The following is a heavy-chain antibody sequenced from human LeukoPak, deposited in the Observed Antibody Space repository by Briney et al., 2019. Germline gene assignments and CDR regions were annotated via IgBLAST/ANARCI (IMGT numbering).Heavy chain of an antibody. CDR1: GGSFSGYY. V-gene: IGHV4-34*01. Sequence: SETLSLTCAIYGGSFSGYYWNLIRQPPGKGLELIGAINHSGSTNYNPSLKSRVTISVDTSKNQFSLKLSSVTAADTAVYYCARGQDATGTPNWFDPWGQGTLVTVSS. D-gene: IGHD1-1*01. CDR3: ARGQDATGTPNWFDP. CDR2: INHSGST. J-gene: IGHJ5*02.